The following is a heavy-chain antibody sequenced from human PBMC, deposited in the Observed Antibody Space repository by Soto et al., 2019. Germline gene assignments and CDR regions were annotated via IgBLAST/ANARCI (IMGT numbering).Heavy chain of an antibody. CDR2: ISYDGSNK. D-gene: IGHD3-22*01. V-gene: IGHV3-30-3*01. J-gene: IGHJ3*02. Sequence: QVQLVESGGGVVQPGRSLRLSCAASGFTFSSYAMHWVRQAPGKGLEWVAVISYDGSNKYYADSVKGRFTISRDNSKNTLYLQMNSLRAEDTAVYYCARVAGSGYLLDAFDIWGQGTMVTVSS. CDR3: ARVAGSGYLLDAFDI. CDR1: GFTFSSYA.